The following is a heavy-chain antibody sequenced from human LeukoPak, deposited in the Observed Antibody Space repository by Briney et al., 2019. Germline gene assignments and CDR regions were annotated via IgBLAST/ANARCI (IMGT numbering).Heavy chain of an antibody. CDR1: GFTFSSYA. CDR2: ISGSGGST. Sequence: PGGSLRLSCAASGFTFSSYAMSWVRQAPGKGVEWVSAISGSGGSTYYADAVKGRFTISRDNSKTTLHLQMNSLRAEDTAVYYCAKDACCSGGSCYCDYYYYGMDVWGQGTTVTVSS. CDR3: AKDACCSGGSCYCDYYYYGMDV. V-gene: IGHV3-23*01. D-gene: IGHD2-15*01. J-gene: IGHJ6*02.